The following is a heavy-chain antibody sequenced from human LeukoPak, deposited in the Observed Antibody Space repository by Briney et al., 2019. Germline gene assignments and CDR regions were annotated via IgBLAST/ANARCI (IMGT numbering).Heavy chain of an antibody. J-gene: IGHJ4*02. Sequence: PGRSLRLSCAASGFTFSSYGMHWGRQAPGKGLEWVAVISYDGSNKYYADSVKGRFTISRDNSKNTLYLQMNSLRAEDTAVYYCAKGGSSWAYWGQGTLVTVSS. CDR1: GFTFSSYG. V-gene: IGHV3-30*18. CDR2: ISYDGSNK. CDR3: AKGGSSWAY. D-gene: IGHD6-13*01.